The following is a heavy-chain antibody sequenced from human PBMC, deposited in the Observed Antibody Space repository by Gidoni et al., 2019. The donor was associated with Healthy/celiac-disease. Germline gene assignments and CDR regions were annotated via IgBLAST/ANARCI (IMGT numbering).Heavy chain of an antibody. J-gene: IGHJ4*02. V-gene: IGHV3-33*01. CDR2: IWYDGSNK. D-gene: IGHD4-17*01. CDR3: ARESKGDYDY. CDR1: GFTFSSYG. Sequence: QVQLVESGGGVVQPGRSLRLYCAASGFTFSSYGIHWVRQAPGKGLEWLSVIWYDGSNKYYADSVKGRFTISSDNSKNTLYLQMNSLRAEDTAVYYCARESKGDYDYWGQGTLVTVSS.